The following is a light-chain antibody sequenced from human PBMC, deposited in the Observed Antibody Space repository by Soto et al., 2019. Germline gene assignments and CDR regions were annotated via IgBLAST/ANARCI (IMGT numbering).Light chain of an antibody. CDR3: QQAYIKPYT. V-gene: IGKV1-39*01. CDR1: QGISTY. J-gene: IGKJ2*01. Sequence: DIQVTQSPVSLSASVGDRVTITCRPSQGISTYLNWYQQKAGDAPRLLISGASDLENGVPSRFSGSGSGADFTLTINSLRPEDFATYYCQQAYIKPYTFGQGTKLEI. CDR2: GAS.